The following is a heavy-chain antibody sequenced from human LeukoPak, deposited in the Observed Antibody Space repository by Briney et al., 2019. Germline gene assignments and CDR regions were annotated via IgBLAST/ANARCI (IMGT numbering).Heavy chain of an antibody. CDR3: ARNRYYYDFSGYYVDY. V-gene: IGHV5-10-1*01. Sequence: GESLKISCKGSGYSFSSYWISWVRQMPGKGLEWMGSIDPSDSYTNCSPSFQGPVTISTDKSISTAYLQWSSLRASDTAMYYCARNRYYYDFSGYYVDYWGQGTLVTVSS. J-gene: IGHJ4*02. CDR1: GYSFSSYW. CDR2: IDPSDSYT. D-gene: IGHD3-22*01.